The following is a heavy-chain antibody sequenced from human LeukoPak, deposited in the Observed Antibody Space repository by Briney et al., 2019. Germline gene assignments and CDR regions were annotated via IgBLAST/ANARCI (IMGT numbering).Heavy chain of an antibody. CDR1: GGSISSYY. V-gene: IGHV4-59*12. J-gene: IGHJ6*02. CDR3: ARDGYSTPDV. Sequence: PSETLSLTCTVSGGSISSYYWSWIRQPPGKGLEWIGYIYYSGSTNYNPSLKSRVTLSVDTSKNQFSLKLTSVTAADTAVYYCARDGYSTPDVWGQGTTVTVSS. D-gene: IGHD6-13*01. CDR2: IYYSGST.